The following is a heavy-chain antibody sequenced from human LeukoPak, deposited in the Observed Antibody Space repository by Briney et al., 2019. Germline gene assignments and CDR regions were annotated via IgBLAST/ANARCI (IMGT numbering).Heavy chain of an antibody. J-gene: IGHJ5*02. CDR2: IYYSGST. D-gene: IGHD3-10*01. V-gene: IGHV4-61*01. CDR3: ARGLRDYYGSGSHLGWFDP. Sequence: SGPTLVNPPETLTLTCTVSGFSLSNARMGVSWVRQPPGKGLEWIAYIYYSGSTNYNPSLKSRVTISVDTSKNQFSLKLSSVTAADTAVYYCARGLRDYYGSGSHLGWFDPWGQGTLVTVSS. CDR1: GFSLSNARMG.